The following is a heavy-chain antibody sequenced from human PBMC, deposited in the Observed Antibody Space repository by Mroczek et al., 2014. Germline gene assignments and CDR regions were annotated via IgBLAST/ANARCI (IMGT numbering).Heavy chain of an antibody. J-gene: IGHJ6*02. D-gene: IGHD3-22*01. V-gene: IGHV3-30*03. CDR3: ATVGYYYDSSGYYYLGYYGMDV. Sequence: SGGGVVQPGRSLRLSCAASGFTFSSYGMHWVRQAPGKGLEWVAVISYDGSNKYYADSVKGRFTISRDNSKNTLYLQMNSLRAEDTAVYYCATVGYYYDSSGYYYLGYYGMDVWGQGTTVTVSS. CDR1: GFTFSSYG. CDR2: ISYDGSNK.